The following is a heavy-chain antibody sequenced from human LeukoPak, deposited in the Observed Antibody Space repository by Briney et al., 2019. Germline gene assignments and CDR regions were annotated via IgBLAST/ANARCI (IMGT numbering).Heavy chain of an antibody. CDR3: ATRIGAGGLFYFDY. CDR1: GFTFNSYS. CDR2: IHTSDNT. J-gene: IGHJ4*02. Sequence: PGGSLKLSCAASGFTFNSYSMNWVRQAPGKGLEWVSGIHTSDNTFYADSVKGRFSISRDTSKNTLNLQMNTLRAEDTAVYYCATRIGAGGLFYFDYWGQGTLVTVSS. D-gene: IGHD6-13*01. V-gene: IGHV3-53*01.